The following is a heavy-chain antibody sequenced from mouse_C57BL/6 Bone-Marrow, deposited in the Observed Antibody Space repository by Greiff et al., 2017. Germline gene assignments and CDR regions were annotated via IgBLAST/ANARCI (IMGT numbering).Heavy chain of an antibody. D-gene: IGHD2-1*01. Sequence: EVMLVESGGGLVQPGGSLKLSCAASGFTFSDYYMYWVRQTPEKRLEWVAYISNGGGSTYYPDTVKGRFTISRDNAKNTLYLQMSRLKSEDTAMYYCARERDGNSSWFAYWGQGTLVTVSA. CDR2: ISNGGGST. CDR3: ARERDGNSSWFAY. V-gene: IGHV5-12*01. CDR1: GFTFSDYY. J-gene: IGHJ3*01.